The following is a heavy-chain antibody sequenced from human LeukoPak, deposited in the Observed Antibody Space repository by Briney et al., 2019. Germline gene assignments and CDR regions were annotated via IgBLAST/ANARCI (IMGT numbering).Heavy chain of an antibody. CDR1: GGSISRSGYY. V-gene: IGHV4-31*03. CDR3: ARDLRSSSSSGINYYGMDV. D-gene: IGHD6-6*01. Sequence: SETLSLTCTVSGGSISRSGYYWSWIRQHPGKGLEWIGYIYYSGSTYYNPSLKSRVTISVDTSKNQFSLKLSSVTAADTAVYYCARDLRSSSSSGINYYGMDVWGQGTTVTVSS. CDR2: IYYSGST. J-gene: IGHJ6*02.